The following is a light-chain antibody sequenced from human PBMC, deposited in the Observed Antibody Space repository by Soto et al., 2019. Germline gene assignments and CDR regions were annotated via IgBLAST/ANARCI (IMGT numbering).Light chain of an antibody. Sequence: EIVMTQSPATLSVSPGERATLSCRASQSVSSNLAWYQQKPGQAPRLLIYGASTRATGIPARFSGSGSGTEFTLTISRLQAEDFAVYYCQQYNNWPVYTFGQGTKLEIK. V-gene: IGKV3-15*01. CDR1: QSVSSN. CDR3: QQYNNWPVYT. J-gene: IGKJ2*01. CDR2: GAS.